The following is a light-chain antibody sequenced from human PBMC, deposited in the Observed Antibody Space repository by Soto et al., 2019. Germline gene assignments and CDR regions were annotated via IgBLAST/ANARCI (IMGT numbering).Light chain of an antibody. CDR1: QTMRSSH. J-gene: IGKJ4*01. Sequence: IVWTQSPGTLSLSPGERATLSCRASQTMRSSHLAWYQQKPGQAPRLLIYGASTRTFDVPGMISGSGSRTNFTLTISRMQAEDFAVYYCQHYGTSLTFGGGTKVDIK. V-gene: IGKV3-20*01. CDR2: GAS. CDR3: QHYGTSLT.